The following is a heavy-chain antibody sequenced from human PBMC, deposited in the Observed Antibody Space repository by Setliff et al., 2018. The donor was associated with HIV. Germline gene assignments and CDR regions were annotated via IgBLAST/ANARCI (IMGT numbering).Heavy chain of an antibody. V-gene: IGHV3-48*03. CDR2: ISGSGSTI. Sequence: PGESLRLSCAASGFTFSTSEMNWVRQAPGKGLEWVSYISGSGSTIYYVDSVKGRFTISRDNSKNSLNLQMNSLRAEDTAVYYCVGDHRPSNNNWHHWFDPWGQGTLVTVSS. J-gene: IGHJ5*02. CDR3: VGDHRPSNNNWHHWFDP. D-gene: IGHD1-1*01. CDR1: GFTFSTSE.